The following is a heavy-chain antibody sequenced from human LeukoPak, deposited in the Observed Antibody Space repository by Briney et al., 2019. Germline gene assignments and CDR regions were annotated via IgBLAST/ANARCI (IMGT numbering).Heavy chain of an antibody. Sequence: PGGSLRHSCAASGFTFSSYTMHWVRQAPGKGLEWVALISYDGDNKYYADSVKGRFTISRDNSKNTLYLQMNSLRPEDTAVYYCARVSRYCSRISCYGDLDYWGQGTLVTVSS. CDR3: ARVSRYCSRISCYGDLDY. V-gene: IGHV3-30-3*01. D-gene: IGHD2-2*01. J-gene: IGHJ4*02. CDR1: GFTFSSYT. CDR2: ISYDGDNK.